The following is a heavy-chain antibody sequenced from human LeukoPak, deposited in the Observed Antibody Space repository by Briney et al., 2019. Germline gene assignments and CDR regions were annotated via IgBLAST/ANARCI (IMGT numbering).Heavy chain of an antibody. CDR2: ISGSGGST. CDR3: AKDRPVGPRTSCYLWFDP. J-gene: IGHJ5*02. V-gene: IGHV3-23*01. D-gene: IGHD2-2*01. CDR1: GFTFSSYA. Sequence: PGGSLRLSCAASGFTFSSYAMSWVRQAPGKGLEWVSAISGSGGSTYYADSVKGRFTISRDNSKNTLYLQMNSLRAEDTAVYYCAKDRPVGPRTSCYLWFDPWGQGTLVTVSS.